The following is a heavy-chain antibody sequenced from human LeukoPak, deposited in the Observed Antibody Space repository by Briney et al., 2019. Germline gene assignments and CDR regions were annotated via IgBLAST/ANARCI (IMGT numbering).Heavy chain of an antibody. CDR3: ASTASAGGYYLGAY. Sequence: SVKVSCKASGGTFSSYAISWVRQAPGQGLEWMGGIIPIFGTANYAQKFQGRVTITADESTSTVYMELSSLRSEDTAVYYCASTASAGGYYLGAYWGQGTLVTVSS. CDR2: IIPIFGTA. D-gene: IGHD3-3*01. V-gene: IGHV1-69*13. J-gene: IGHJ4*02. CDR1: GGTFSSYA.